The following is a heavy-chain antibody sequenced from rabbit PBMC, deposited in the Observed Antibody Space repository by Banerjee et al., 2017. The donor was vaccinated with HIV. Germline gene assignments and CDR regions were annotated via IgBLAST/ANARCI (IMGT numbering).Heavy chain of an antibody. CDR3: ARSDTTYWTFDL. V-gene: IGHV1S45*01. CDR2: IYVGSGGST. J-gene: IGHJ4*01. Sequence: QEQLEESGGDLVKPEGSLTLTCTASGFSFSSGYDMCWVRQAPGKGLEWIACIYVGSGGSTHYTSWAKGRFTISRSTGLNTVDLKMTSLTVADTAIYFCARSDTTYWTFDLWGQGTLVTVS. D-gene: IGHD1-1*01. CDR1: GFSFSSGYD.